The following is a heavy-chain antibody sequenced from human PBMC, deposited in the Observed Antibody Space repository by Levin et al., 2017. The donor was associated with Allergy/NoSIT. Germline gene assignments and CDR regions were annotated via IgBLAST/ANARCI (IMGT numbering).Heavy chain of an antibody. CDR1: GYSFTSYW. D-gene: IGHD3-16*01. J-gene: IGHJ5*02. CDR2: IYPGDSDT. CDR3: ARLPVITFENWFDP. V-gene: IGHV5-51*01. Sequence: KVSCKGSGYSFTSYWIGWVRQMPGKGLEWMGIIYPGDSDTRYSPSFQGQVTISADKSISTAYLQWSSLKASDTAMYYCARLPVITFENWFDPWGQGTLVTVSS.